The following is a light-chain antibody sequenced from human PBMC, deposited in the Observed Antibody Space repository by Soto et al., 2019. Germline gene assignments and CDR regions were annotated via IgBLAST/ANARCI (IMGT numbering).Light chain of an antibody. CDR1: QSVSSRS. Sequence: EIVLTQSPGTLSLSPGERATLSCRASQSVSSRSLAWYQQKPGQAPRLLISGASTRDTGIPDRFSGSGSGTDFSLTISRLEPEDFEVYYCQQYGNSRWTFGQGNKVEIK. CDR2: GAS. V-gene: IGKV3-20*01. J-gene: IGKJ1*01. CDR3: QQYGNSRWT.